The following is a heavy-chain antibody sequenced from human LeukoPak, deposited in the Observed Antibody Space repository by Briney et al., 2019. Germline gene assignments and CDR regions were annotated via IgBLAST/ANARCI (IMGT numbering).Heavy chain of an antibody. CDR3: ARALPGAATAHNWFDP. D-gene: IGHD1-1*01. CDR2: ISGFNGAT. Sequence: ASVKVSCKASNYTFTSYGISWVRQAPGQGLEWMGWISGFNGATNYAQKFQGRVTMTLDTSTNTTYMDLRTVTPDDTAIYYCARALPGAATAHNWFDPWGQGTLVTVSS. V-gene: IGHV1-18*01. J-gene: IGHJ5*02. CDR1: NYTFTSYG.